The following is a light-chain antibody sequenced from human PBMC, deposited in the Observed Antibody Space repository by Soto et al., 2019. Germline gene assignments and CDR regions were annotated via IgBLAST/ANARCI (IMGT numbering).Light chain of an antibody. CDR1: SSDVGGYNY. J-gene: IGLJ1*01. CDR2: EVN. V-gene: IGLV2-8*01. CDR3: SSSAGSSNV. Sequence: QSVLTQPPSASGSPGQSVAISCTGTSSDVGGYNYVSWYQQHPGKAPKLMIYEVNKRPSGVPDRFSGSKSGNTAYLTVYGLKAEDEGDYYCSSSAGSSNVFGTGTKVTV.